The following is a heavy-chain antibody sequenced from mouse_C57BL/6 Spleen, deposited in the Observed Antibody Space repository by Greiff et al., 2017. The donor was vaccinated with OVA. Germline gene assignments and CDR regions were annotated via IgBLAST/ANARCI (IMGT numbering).Heavy chain of an antibody. Sequence: VQLQQSGAELVKPGASVKMSCKASGYTFTTYPIEWMKQNHGKSLEWIGNFHPYNDDTKYNEKFKGKATLTVEKSSSTVYLELSRLTSDDSAIYYCAKMADYYSGSYVGYFDDWGKGTPVTVSA. D-gene: IGHD1-1*01. CDR1: GYTFTTYP. J-gene: IGHJ1*03. CDR3: AKMADYYSGSYVGYFDD. V-gene: IGHV1-47*01. CDR2: FHPYNDDT.